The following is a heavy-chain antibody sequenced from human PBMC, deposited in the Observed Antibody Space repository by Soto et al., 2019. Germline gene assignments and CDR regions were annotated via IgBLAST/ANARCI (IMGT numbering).Heavy chain of an antibody. D-gene: IGHD6-13*01. V-gene: IGHV3-7*05. CDR1: GFTFSSYW. CDR3: ARDSREANPPKGREEKQTGGMDV. J-gene: IGHJ6*02. CDR2: IKQDGSEK. Sequence: GGSLRLSCAASGFTFSSYWMSWVRQAPGKGLEWVANIKQDGSEKYYVDSVKGRFTISRDNAKNSLYLQMNSLRAEDTAVYYCARDSREANPPKGREEKQTGGMDVWGQGTTVTVSS.